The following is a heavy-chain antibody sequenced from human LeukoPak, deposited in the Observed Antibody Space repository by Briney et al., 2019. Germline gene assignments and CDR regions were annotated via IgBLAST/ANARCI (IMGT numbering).Heavy chain of an antibody. CDR1: GDSVSINSAA. CDR3: ARELRRIFDY. CDR2: TYYRSRWYI. V-gene: IGHV6-1*01. Sequence: SQTLSLTYAISGDSVSINSAAWNWLRQSPSRGLEWLGRTYYRSRWYIYYAVSGKSRITIIPDTSKNQFSLQLNSVILEDTAVYFCARELRRIFDYWDQGSLVTVS. J-gene: IGHJ4*02.